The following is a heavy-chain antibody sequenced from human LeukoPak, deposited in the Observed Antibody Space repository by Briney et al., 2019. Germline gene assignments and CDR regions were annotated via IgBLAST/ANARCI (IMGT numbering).Heavy chain of an antibody. D-gene: IGHD1-26*01. CDR2: IYSDGTT. CDR1: GLTVSTNC. CDR3: TREAGATDY. V-gene: IGHV3-66*01. Sequence: GGSLRLSCAVSGLTVSTNCMSWVRQAPGKGLEWVSIIYSDGTTYYADSVKGRFTISRDNSKNMLYLQMNSLRAEDTALYHCTREAGATDYWGQGTLVTVSS. J-gene: IGHJ4*02.